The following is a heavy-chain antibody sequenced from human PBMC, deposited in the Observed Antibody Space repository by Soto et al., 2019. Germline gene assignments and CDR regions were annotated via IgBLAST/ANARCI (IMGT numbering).Heavy chain of an antibody. J-gene: IGHJ3*02. CDR1: GGSISSYY. CDR2: IYYSGST. D-gene: IGHD4-17*01. Sequence: SETLSLTCTVSGGSISSYYWSWIRQPPGKRLEWIGYIYYSGSTNYNPSLKSRITISVGRSKYQFSLKLSSVTAADTAVYYCARSHDYGVFDIWGQGTMVTVSS. CDR3: ARSHDYGVFDI. V-gene: IGHV4-59*12.